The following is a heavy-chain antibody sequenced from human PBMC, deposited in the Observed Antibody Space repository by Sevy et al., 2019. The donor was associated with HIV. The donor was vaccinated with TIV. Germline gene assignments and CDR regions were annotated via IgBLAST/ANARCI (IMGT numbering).Heavy chain of an antibody. V-gene: IGHV3-23*01. Sequence: GGSLRLSCAASGFTFRSYAMSWVRQAPGKGLEWVSAISGTGGSTYYADSVKGRFTISRDNSKNTLYLQMNSLRAEDTAVYYCAKAGPRSSSSAVTSYFDYWGQGTLVTVSS. CDR3: AKAGPRSSSSAVTSYFDY. J-gene: IGHJ4*02. D-gene: IGHD6-6*01. CDR1: GFTFRSYA. CDR2: ISGTGGST.